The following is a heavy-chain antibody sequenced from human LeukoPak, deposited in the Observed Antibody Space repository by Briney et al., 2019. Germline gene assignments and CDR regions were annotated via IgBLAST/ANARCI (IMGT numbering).Heavy chain of an antibody. J-gene: IGHJ4*02. CDR1: GFTFSSYG. Sequence: GGSLRLSCAASGFTFSSYGMSWVRQAPGEGLEWVSAISGSGGSTYYADSVKGRFTISRDNSKNTLYLQMNSLRAEDTAVYYCAKDRGVVVPAAIIFWGQGTLVTVSS. CDR3: AKDRGVVVPAAIIF. V-gene: IGHV3-23*01. D-gene: IGHD2-2*01. CDR2: ISGSGGST.